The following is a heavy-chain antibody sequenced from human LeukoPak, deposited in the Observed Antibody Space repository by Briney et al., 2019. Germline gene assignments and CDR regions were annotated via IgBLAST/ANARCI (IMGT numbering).Heavy chain of an antibody. J-gene: IGHJ4*02. D-gene: IGHD2-2*01. CDR2: IRQDGSEK. V-gene: IGHV3-7*01. CDR1: GFTFSSYW. CDR3: ARENRSTSCCFDY. Sequence: GGSLRLSCAASGFTFSSYWMSWVRQAPGKGLEWVANIRQDGSEKYYVDSVKGQFTISRDNAKDSLYLQMTSLRAEDTAVYYCARENRSTSCCFDYWGQGTLVTVSS.